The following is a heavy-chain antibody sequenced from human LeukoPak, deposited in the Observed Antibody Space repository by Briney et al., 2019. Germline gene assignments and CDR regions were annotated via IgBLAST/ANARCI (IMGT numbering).Heavy chain of an antibody. CDR3: ARDHGAMVAAYYYGMDV. CDR1: GYTFTGYY. V-gene: IGHV1-69*13. D-gene: IGHD5-18*01. CDR2: IIPIFGTA. J-gene: IGHJ6*02. Sequence: GASVKVSCKASGYTFTGYYIHWVRQAPGQGLEWMGGIIPIFGTANYAQKFQGRVTITADESTSTAYMELSSLRSEDTAVYYCARDHGAMVAAYYYGMDVWGQGTTVTVSS.